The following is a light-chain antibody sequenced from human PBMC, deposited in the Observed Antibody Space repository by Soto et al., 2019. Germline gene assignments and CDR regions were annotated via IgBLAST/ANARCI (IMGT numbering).Light chain of an antibody. J-gene: IGKJ1*01. CDR1: QGIRND. V-gene: IGKV1-17*01. CDR3: QQYSIWRT. Sequence: DIQMTQSPSSLSASVGDRLTITCRASQGIRNDLGWYQQKPGEAPKRLIYAESNLHSGVPSRFSGSGSGTDFTLTISGLQSEDFAVYYCQQYSIWRTFGQGTKVDIK. CDR2: AES.